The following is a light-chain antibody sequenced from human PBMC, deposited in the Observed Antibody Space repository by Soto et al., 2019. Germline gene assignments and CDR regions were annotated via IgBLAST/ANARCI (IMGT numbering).Light chain of an antibody. J-gene: IGLJ1*01. CDR2: DVS. Sequence: QSALTQPASVSGSPGQSITISCTGTSSDVGGYDHVSWYQQHPGKAPKLMIYDVSNRPSGVSNRFSGPKSGNTASLTISGLQAEDEADYYCSSYTTSSTYVFGTGTKLTVL. CDR1: SSDVGGYDH. CDR3: SSYTTSSTYV. V-gene: IGLV2-14*01.